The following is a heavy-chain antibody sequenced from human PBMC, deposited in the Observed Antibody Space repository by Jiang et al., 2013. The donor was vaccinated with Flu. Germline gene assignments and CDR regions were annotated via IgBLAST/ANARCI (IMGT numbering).Heavy chain of an antibody. CDR3: ARHPVEISVRGNNWFDP. CDR2: IYPGDSDT. V-gene: IGHV5-51*01. D-gene: IGHD3-10*01. J-gene: IGHJ5*02. CDR1: GYSFTSYW. Sequence: KKPGESLKISCKGSGYSFTSYWIGWVRQMPGKGLEWMGIIYPGDSDTRYSPSFQGQVTISADKSISTAYLQWSSLKASDTAMYYCARHPVEISVRGNNWFDPWGQGTLVTVSS.